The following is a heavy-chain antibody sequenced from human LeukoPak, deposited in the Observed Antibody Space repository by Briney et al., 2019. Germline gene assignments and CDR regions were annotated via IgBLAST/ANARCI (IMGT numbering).Heavy chain of an antibody. CDR2: ISGSGDST. D-gene: IGHD6-13*01. V-gene: IGHV3-23*01. J-gene: IGHJ4*02. Sequence: GGSLRLSCVVSGFTFSSYAMSWVRQAPGKGLEWVSAISGSGDSTFYADSVKGRFTISRDKSKNTLYLQMNSLRAEDTAVYYCARGLPGGFVGFSSSWYPLDSWGQGTLVTVSS. CDR1: GFTFSSYA. CDR3: ARGLPGGFVGFSSSWYPLDS.